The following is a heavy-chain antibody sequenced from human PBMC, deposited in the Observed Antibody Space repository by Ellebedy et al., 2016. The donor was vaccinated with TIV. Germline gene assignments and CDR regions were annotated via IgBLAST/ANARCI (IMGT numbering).Heavy chain of an antibody. V-gene: IGHV3-66*01. Sequence: GESLKISCAASGFTVSSNYMSWVRRAPGKGLEWVSVIYSGDSTHYADSVKGRFTISRDNSNNTLYLEMNSLRAEDTAVYYCARDKNPATSGDRFDYWGQGTLVTVSS. CDR1: GFTVSSNY. CDR3: ARDKNPATSGDRFDY. CDR2: IYSGDST. J-gene: IGHJ4*02. D-gene: IGHD5-12*01.